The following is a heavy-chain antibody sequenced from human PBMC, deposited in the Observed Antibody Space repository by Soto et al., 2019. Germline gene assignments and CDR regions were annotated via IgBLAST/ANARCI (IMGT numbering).Heavy chain of an antibody. D-gene: IGHD3-22*01. CDR3: ATYGPAMTFYDSSGYYYYFDY. J-gene: IGHJ4*02. Sequence: ASVKVSCKVSGYTLTELSMHWVRQAPGKGLEWMGGFDPEDGETIYAQKFQGRVTMTEDTSTDTAYMELSSLRSEDTAVYYCATYGPAMTFYDSSGYYYYFDYWGQGTLVTVSS. CDR1: GYTLTELS. V-gene: IGHV1-24*01. CDR2: FDPEDGET.